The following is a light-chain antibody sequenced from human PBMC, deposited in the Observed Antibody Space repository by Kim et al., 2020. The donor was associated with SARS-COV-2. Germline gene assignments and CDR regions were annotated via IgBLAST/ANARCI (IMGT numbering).Light chain of an antibody. V-gene: IGKV3-20*01. Sequence: SPRERATLSCRASQSVRSSYLAWYPQKPGQAPRLLIYGASSRATGIPDRFSGSGSGTDFTLTISRLEPEDFAVYYCQQYGSSPFTFGGGTKVDIK. CDR1: QSVRSSY. J-gene: IGKJ4*01. CDR2: GAS. CDR3: QQYGSSPFT.